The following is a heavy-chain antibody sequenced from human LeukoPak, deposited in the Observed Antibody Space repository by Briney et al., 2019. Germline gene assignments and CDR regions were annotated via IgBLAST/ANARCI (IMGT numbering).Heavy chain of an antibody. D-gene: IGHD4-17*01. CDR1: DGSFSGYD. V-gene: IGHV4-34*01. Sequence: SETLSLTCAVYDGSFSGYDWSWIRQPPGKGLEWIGEINHGGSTNYNPSLKSRVTISVDTSKNQFSLNLRSVTAADTAVYYCARGTTVTTLGSWGQGTLVTVSS. CDR2: INHGGST. CDR3: ARGTTVTTLGS. J-gene: IGHJ5*02.